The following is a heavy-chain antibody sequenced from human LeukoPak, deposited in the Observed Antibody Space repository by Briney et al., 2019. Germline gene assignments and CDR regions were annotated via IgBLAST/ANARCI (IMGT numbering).Heavy chain of an antibody. D-gene: IGHD3-10*01. J-gene: IGHJ5*02. Sequence: GGSLRLSCAASGISVSNDYMSWVRQAPGKGLEWVSAIYADGYTRDAASVKGRFSISRHNSKNTLYLQMNSLRAEDTAVYYCARDRLMFMVRGVEGFDPWGQGTLVTVSS. CDR3: ARDRLMFMVRGVEGFDP. V-gene: IGHV3-53*01. CDR2: IYADGYT. CDR1: GISVSNDY.